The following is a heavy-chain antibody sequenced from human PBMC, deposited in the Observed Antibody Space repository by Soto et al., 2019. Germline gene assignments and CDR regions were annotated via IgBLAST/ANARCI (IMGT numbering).Heavy chain of an antibody. CDR1: GYSFTSYW. V-gene: IGHV5-10-1*01. J-gene: IGHJ4*02. CDR3: AADPQTGNY. CDR2: IDPSDSYT. Sequence: GASLKICCKVSGYSFTSYWISWVRQMPGKGLEWMGRIDPSDSYTNYSPSFQGHVTISADKSISTAYLQWSSLKASDTAMYYCAADPQTGNYWGQGTLVTVSS.